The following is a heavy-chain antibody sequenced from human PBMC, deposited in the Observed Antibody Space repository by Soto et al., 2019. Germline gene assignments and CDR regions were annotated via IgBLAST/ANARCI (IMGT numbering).Heavy chain of an antibody. CDR1: GGTFSSYA. J-gene: IGHJ6*02. CDR2: IIPIFGTA. Sequence: QVQLVQSGAEVKKPGSSVKVSCKASGGTFSSYAISWVRQAPGQGLEWMGGIIPIFGTANYAQKFQGRVTISADESTSTAYMELSSLRYEDTAVYYCARGAYDILTGYYDYYYYGMDVWGQGTTVTDSS. D-gene: IGHD3-9*01. CDR3: ARGAYDILTGYYDYYYYGMDV. V-gene: IGHV1-69*12.